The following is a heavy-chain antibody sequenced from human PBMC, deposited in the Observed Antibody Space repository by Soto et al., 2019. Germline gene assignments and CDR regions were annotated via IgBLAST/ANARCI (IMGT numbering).Heavy chain of an antibody. CDR3: ARDNWNYGLDY. J-gene: IGHJ4*02. CDR1: GGSISSGGYS. D-gene: IGHD1-7*01. V-gene: IGHV4-30-2*01. CDR2: IYHSGST. Sequence: SETLSLTCAVSGGSISSGGYSWSWIRQPPGKGLEWIGYIYHSGSTYYNPSLKSRVTISVDRSKNQFSLKLSSVTAADTAVYYCARDNWNYGLDYWGQVTLVTVSS.